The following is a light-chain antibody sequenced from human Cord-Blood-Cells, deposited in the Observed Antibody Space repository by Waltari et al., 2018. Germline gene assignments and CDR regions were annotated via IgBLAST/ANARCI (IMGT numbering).Light chain of an antibody. J-gene: IGKJ1*01. Sequence: DLVMTQSPDSLAVSLGQRATIHCKSSQNVFYSSNNKNYLAWYQQKPGQPLKLLIYWASTRESGVPDRFSGSGSGTDFTLTISSLQAEDVAVYYCQQYYSTPWTFGQGTKVEIK. CDR1: QNVFYSSNNKNY. CDR2: WAS. V-gene: IGKV4-1*01. CDR3: QQYYSTPWT.